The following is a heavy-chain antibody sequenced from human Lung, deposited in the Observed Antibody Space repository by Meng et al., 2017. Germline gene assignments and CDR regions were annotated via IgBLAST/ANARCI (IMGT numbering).Heavy chain of an antibody. CDR3: ARRGLWLDPQNFDY. V-gene: IGHV4-4*02. D-gene: IGHD6-19*01. CDR1: VGSIRRSNW. Sequence: QLQLQVSGRGLASASGTRASTRAVSVGSIRRSNWWSWVRQPPGKGLEWIGEIYHSGSTNYNPSLKSRVTISVDKSKNQFSLKLSSVTAADTAVYYCARRGLWLDPQNFDYWGQGTLVTVSS. J-gene: IGHJ4*02. CDR2: IYHSGST.